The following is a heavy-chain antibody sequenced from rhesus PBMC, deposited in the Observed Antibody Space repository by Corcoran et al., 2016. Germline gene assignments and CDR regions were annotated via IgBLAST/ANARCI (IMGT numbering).Heavy chain of an antibody. CDR2: FYGRGWST. Sequence: QVQLQESGPGLVKPSETLSLTCTVSGGSISDSYDGSWIRQPPGKGVEWMGRFYGRGWSTHYNPSPKSRVTISGDTSKSQSALRLSSVTAADTAVYYCARELGYSSGWYRAAQHRGGVYFEFWGQGVVVTVSS. CDR1: GGSISDSYD. CDR3: ARELGYSSGWYRAAQHRGGVYFEF. J-gene: IGHJ6*01. D-gene: IGHD6-31*01. V-gene: IGHV4-160*01.